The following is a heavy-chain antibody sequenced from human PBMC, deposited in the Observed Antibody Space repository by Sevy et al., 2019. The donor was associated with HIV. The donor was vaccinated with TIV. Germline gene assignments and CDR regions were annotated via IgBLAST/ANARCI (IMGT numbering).Heavy chain of an antibody. Sequence: GGSLRLSCAASGFTFSSYAMSWVRQAPGKGLEWVSAISGSGGSTYYADSVKGRFTISRDNSKNTLYLQMNSLRAEDTAVYYCAKDGGLRDGYNSFLRIYWGQGTLVTVSS. V-gene: IGHV3-23*01. CDR3: AKDGGLRDGYNSFLRIY. CDR2: ISGSGGST. CDR1: GFTFSSYA. J-gene: IGHJ4*02. D-gene: IGHD5-12*01.